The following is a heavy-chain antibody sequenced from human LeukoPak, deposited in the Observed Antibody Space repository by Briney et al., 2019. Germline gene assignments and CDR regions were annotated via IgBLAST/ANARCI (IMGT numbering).Heavy chain of an antibody. CDR2: IIPILGIA. CDR1: GGTFSSYA. CDR3: ARGGILEATSYFDY. V-gene: IGHV1-69*04. J-gene: IGHJ4*02. Sequence: SVKVSCKASGGTFSSYAISWVRQAPGQGLEWMGRIIPILGIANYAQKFQGRVTITADESTSTAYMELGSLRSEDAAVYYCARGGILEATSYFDYWGQGTLVTVSS. D-gene: IGHD1-1*01.